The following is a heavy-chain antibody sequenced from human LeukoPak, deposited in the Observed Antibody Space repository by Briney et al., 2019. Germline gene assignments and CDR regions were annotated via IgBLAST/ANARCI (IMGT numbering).Heavy chain of an antibody. J-gene: IGHJ4*02. CDR3: AKGSGTRWLRRGYFDY. D-gene: IGHD5-12*01. CDR2: ISGSGGST. Sequence: GGSLRLSCAASGFTFSSYAMSWVRQAPGKGLEWVSAISGSGGSTYYADSVKGRFTISRDNSKNTLYLQMNGLRAEDTAVYYCAKGSGTRWLRRGYFDYWGQGTLVTVSS. CDR1: GFTFSSYA. V-gene: IGHV3-23*01.